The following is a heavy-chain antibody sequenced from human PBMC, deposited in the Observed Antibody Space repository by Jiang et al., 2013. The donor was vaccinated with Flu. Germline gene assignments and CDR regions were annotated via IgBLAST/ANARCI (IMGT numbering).Heavy chain of an antibody. J-gene: IGHJ3*02. CDR1: GGSMGSYY. CDR3: ARDSNSGSYFSPWGDALDI. CDR2: VYYTGTT. Sequence: PGLVKPSETLSLTCTVSGGSMGSYYWSWVRQTPGRGLEWIGYVYYTGTTNYNPSLRNRVSISIDTSRNQFSLNLQSVTAADTAMYYCARDSNSGSYFSPWGDALDIWGQGTMLTVSS. V-gene: IGHV4-59*01. D-gene: IGHD3-10*01.